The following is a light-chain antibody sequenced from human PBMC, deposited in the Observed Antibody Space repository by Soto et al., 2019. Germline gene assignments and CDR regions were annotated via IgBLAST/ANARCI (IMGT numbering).Light chain of an antibody. Sequence: EIVLTQSACTLSLSPGERATLSWGASQSVSSNLAWYQQKPGQAPRLLIYGASTGATGIAARFSGSGSGTEFTLTINSLHSEDLAVYYCQQYDNWPRTFGQGTKVDIK. CDR2: GAS. J-gene: IGKJ1*01. V-gene: IGKV3-15*01. CDR3: QQYDNWPRT. CDR1: QSVSSN.